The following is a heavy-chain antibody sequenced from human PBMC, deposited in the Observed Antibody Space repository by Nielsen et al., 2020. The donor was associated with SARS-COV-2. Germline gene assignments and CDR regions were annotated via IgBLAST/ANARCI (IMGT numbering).Heavy chain of an antibody. V-gene: IGHV3-30*18. CDR2: ISSDGRNE. J-gene: IGHJ4*02. D-gene: IGHD6-25*01. CDR1: GFTFSSYD. CDR3: AKPSSSRYSVKFYFHY. Sequence: GGSLRLSCAASGFTFSSYDMHWVRQAPGRGLEWVAVISSDGRNENYVDSVKGRFTISRDNSKNTLYLHLNSLRAEDTAVYYCAKPSSSRYSVKFYFHYWGQGTRVTVSS.